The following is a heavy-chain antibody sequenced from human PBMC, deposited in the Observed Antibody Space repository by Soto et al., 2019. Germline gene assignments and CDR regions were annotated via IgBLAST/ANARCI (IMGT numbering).Heavy chain of an antibody. CDR1: GFTFGSYA. Sequence: EVQLLESGGGLVQPGGSLRLSCAASGFTFGSYAMNWLRQAPGRGLECVSFISGSGRTTYYVDSVKGRFTVSRDNSKNTLYLQMNSLRAEDTTLYYCAKFRGPSYSYYSMGVWGKGTTVTVSS. V-gene: IGHV3-23*01. D-gene: IGHD3-16*01. CDR2: ISGSGRTT. J-gene: IGHJ6*03. CDR3: AKFRGPSYSYYSMGV.